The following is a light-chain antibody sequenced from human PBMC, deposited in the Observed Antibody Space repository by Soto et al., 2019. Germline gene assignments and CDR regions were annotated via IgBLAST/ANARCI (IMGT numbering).Light chain of an antibody. CDR1: STDVGGYNY. CDR2: EVS. Sequence: QSVLTQPASVSGSPGQSITISCTGSSTDVGGYNYVSWYQQHPGKAPKLIISEVSKRPSGVSDRFSGSKSGNTASLTISGLQAEDEADYYCSSHTSSRTFVFGTGTKVTVL. CDR3: SSHTSSRTFV. J-gene: IGLJ1*01. V-gene: IGLV2-14*01.